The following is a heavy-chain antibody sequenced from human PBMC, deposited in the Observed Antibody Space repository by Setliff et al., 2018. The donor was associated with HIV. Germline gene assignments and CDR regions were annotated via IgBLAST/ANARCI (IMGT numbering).Heavy chain of an antibody. CDR3: ARHHPSVAVAGPFDR. Sequence: PSETLSLTCTVSGGSLSRNFWSWIRQTPGKGLEWIGYIFYSGSTNYNPSLKIRVTISVDTSNNQFSLKLTSVTAADTAVYYCARHHPSVAVAGPFDRWGQGALVTVSS. CDR1: GGSLSRNF. D-gene: IGHD6-19*01. V-gene: IGHV4-59*08. J-gene: IGHJ4*02. CDR2: IFYSGST.